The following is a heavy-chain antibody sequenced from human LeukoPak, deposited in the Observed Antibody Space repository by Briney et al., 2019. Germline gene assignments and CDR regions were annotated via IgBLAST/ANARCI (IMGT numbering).Heavy chain of an antibody. D-gene: IGHD3-16*01. Sequence: SETLSLTCTVSGGSISSYSWSWIRQPPGKRLEWIGYVYYSGTTNYNPSLRSRVTISVDTSKNQFSLKLNSVTAADTAVYYCAREDYGDYVGYWGQGTLVTVAS. V-gene: IGHV4-59*01. CDR2: VYYSGTT. J-gene: IGHJ4*02. CDR3: AREDYGDYVGY. CDR1: GGSISSYS.